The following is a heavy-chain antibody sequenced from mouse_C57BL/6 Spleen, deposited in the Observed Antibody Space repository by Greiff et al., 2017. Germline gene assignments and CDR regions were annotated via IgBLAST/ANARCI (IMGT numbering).Heavy chain of an antibody. D-gene: IGHD1-1*01. CDR2: IYPGDGDT. V-gene: IGHV1-82*01. CDR1: GYAFSSSW. CDR3: ARRGYGSSYAMDY. J-gene: IGHJ4*01. Sequence: QVQLKESGPELVKPGASVKISCKASGYAFSSSWMNWVKQRPGKGLEWIGRIYPGDGDTNYNGKFKGKATLTADKSSSTAYMQLSSLTSGDSAVYFGARRGYGSSYAMDYWGQGTSVTVSS.